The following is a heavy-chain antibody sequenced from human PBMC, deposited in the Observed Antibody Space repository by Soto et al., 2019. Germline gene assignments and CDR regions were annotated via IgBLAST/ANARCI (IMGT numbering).Heavy chain of an antibody. D-gene: IGHD2-8*02. CDR1: GFIYSSCA. V-gene: IGHV3-30*18. CDR3: VKNRSDTWSFDH. J-gene: IGHJ4*02. CDR2: VSHDGTLY. Sequence: QVQLVESGGGVVQPGRSLRLSCSASGFIYSSCAMHWVRQVPGKGLEWLAVVSHDGTLYPYADSVKGRFIISRDNSRKILYLQMNSLRPDDTAVYYCVKNRSDTWSFDHWGQGTLVTVSS.